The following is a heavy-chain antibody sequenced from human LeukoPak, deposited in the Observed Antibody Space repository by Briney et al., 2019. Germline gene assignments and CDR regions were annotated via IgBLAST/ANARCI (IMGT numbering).Heavy chain of an antibody. J-gene: IGHJ4*02. CDR1: GFIFSNYW. V-gene: IGHV3-7*02. CDR3: AKAHLLDWLLPFDY. D-gene: IGHD3/OR15-3a*01. CDR2: IKQDGSEK. Sequence: PGGSLRLSCSASGFIFSNYWTTWVRQAPGKGLEWVANIKQDGSEKYYVDSVKGRFTISRDNAKKSLYLQMNSLRAEDTAVYYCAKAHLLDWLLPFDYWGQGTLVTVSS.